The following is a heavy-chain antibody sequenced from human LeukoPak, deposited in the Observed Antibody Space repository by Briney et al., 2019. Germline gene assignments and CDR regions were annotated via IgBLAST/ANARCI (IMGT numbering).Heavy chain of an antibody. D-gene: IGHD6-13*01. J-gene: IGHJ3*02. Sequence: GESLKISCKGSGYSFTSYWIGWVRQMPGKGLEWMAIIYPGDSDTRYSPSFQGQVTISADKSISTAYLQWSSLKASDTAMYYCARLARDYSSSWYGGAFDIWGQGTMVTVSS. CDR1: GYSFTSYW. CDR3: ARLARDYSSSWYGGAFDI. CDR2: IYPGDSDT. V-gene: IGHV5-51*01.